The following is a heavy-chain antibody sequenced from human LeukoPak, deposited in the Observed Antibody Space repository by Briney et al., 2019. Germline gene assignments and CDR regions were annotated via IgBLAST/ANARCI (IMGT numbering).Heavy chain of an antibody. J-gene: IGHJ5*02. V-gene: IGHV4-34*01. CDR1: GGSFSGYY. Sequence: SETLSLTCAVYGGSFSGYYWSWIRQPPGKGLEWIGEINHSGSTNYNPSLKSRVTISVDTSKNQFSLKLSSVTAADTAVYYCARGQFSRKDIVVVPAAISGFDPWGQGTLVTVSS. D-gene: IGHD2-2*01. CDR3: ARGQFSRKDIVVVPAAISGFDP. CDR2: INHSGST.